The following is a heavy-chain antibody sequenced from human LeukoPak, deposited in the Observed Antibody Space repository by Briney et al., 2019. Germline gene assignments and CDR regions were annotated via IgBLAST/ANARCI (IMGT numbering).Heavy chain of an antibody. V-gene: IGHV3-74*01. CDR2: INSDGSST. D-gene: IGHD6-6*01. CDR1: GFTFSSYW. CDR3: ARSIAARRTHWFDP. Sequence: GGSLRLSCAASGFTFSSYWMHWVRQAPGKGLVWVSRINSDGSSTSYADSVKGRFTISRDNAKNTLYLQMNSLRAEDTAVYYCARSIAARRTHWFDPWGQGTLVTVSS. J-gene: IGHJ5*02.